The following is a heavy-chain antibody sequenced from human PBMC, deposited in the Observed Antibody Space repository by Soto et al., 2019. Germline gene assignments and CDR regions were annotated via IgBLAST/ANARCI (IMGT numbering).Heavy chain of an antibody. CDR3: ARGVYLRTVTPVSLRLDP. V-gene: IGHV4-34*01. CDR1: GGSFSGYF. Sequence: SETLSLTCVVYGGSFSGYFWSWIRQPPGKGLEWIGEINHSGTTNYNPSLKSRVTISVDTSKNQFSLNLSSVTAADTAVYYCARGVYLRTVTPVSLRLDPWGQGTLVTVSS. CDR2: INHSGTT. J-gene: IGHJ5*02. D-gene: IGHD4-17*01.